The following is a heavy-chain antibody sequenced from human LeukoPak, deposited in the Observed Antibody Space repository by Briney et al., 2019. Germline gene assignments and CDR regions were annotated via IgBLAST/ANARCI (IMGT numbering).Heavy chain of an antibody. D-gene: IGHD3-3*01. Sequence: GGSLRLSCAASGFTLSRYWMHWVRQAPGKGLVWVSRINSDGSNTRYADFVNARFTISRDNAKNALYLQMDSLRAEDTAVYYCVRDVAYDFRNPYRYFQHWGQGTLVTVSS. CDR1: GFTLSRYW. CDR3: VRDVAYDFRNPYRYFQH. J-gene: IGHJ1*01. CDR2: INSDGSNT. V-gene: IGHV3-74*01.